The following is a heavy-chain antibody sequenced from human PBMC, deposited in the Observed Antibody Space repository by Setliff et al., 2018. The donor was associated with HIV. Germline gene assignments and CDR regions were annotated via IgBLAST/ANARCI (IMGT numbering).Heavy chain of an antibody. V-gene: IGHV4-59*12. CDR1: GGSISTFY. D-gene: IGHD5-18*01. Sequence: PSETLSLTCTVSGGSISTFYWSWIRQPPGKGLEWIGYIYYSGRTNYSPSPKSRVTISEATSKNQFSLKMRPVTAADTAVYYCARDGYSYGFINHYYHYMDVWGKGTMVTVSS. CDR3: ARDGYSYGFINHYYHYMDV. J-gene: IGHJ6*03. CDR2: IYYSGRT.